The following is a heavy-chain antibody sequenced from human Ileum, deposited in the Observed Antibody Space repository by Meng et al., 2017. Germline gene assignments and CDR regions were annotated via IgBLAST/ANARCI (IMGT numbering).Heavy chain of an antibody. V-gene: IGHV4-4*02. J-gene: IGHJ4*02. D-gene: IGHD4-23*01. CDR1: GASMSVVSY. Sequence: QGRLPGSGPGLVKASATLPLSCPVSGASMSVVSYWSWLRQSSGKGLEWIGQIDHLGIAYYKPSLKSRVTMSIDQSKSQFSLRLTSVSAADTAVYYCARHGGYYQDFWGQGTLVTVSS. CDR3: ARHGGYYQDF. CDR2: IDHLGIA.